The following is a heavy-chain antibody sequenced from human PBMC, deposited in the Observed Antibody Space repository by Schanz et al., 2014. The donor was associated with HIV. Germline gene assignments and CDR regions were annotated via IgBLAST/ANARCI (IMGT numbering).Heavy chain of an antibody. J-gene: IGHJ2*01. CDR2: TNPDGTTT. Sequence: EVQLVESGGGLVKPGGSLRLSCAASGFTFSSYWMYWVRQVPGKGPVWVSGTNPDGTTTNYADSVKGRFTISRDNSKNTLYLQMNSLRAEDTAVYYCALSRPSGYGGSWYFDLWGRGTLVAVSS. V-gene: IGHV3-74*02. D-gene: IGHD2-15*01. CDR3: ALSRPSGYGGSWYFDL. CDR1: GFTFSSYW.